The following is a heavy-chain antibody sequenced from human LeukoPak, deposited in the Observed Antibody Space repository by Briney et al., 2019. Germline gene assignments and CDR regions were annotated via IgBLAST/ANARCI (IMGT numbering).Heavy chain of an antibody. J-gene: IGHJ5*02. CDR1: GYIFTGYY. V-gene: IGHV1-2*02. CDR3: TSLHCSSTSCYKWFDP. D-gene: IGHD2-2*02. CDR2: INANSGGT. Sequence: ASVKVSCKASGYIFTGYYMHWVRQAPGQGLEWMGWINANSGGTKYAQKFQGRVTMTRDTSISTAYMELSSLRSDDTAVYYCTSLHCSSTSCYKWFDPWGQGTLVTVSS.